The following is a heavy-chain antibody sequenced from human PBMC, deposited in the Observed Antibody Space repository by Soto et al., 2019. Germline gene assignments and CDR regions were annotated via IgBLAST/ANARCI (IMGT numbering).Heavy chain of an antibody. V-gene: IGHV1-69*04. CDR2: IIPILGIA. J-gene: IGHJ3*02. Sequence: GASVKVSCKASGGTFSSYTISWVRQAPGQGLEWMGRIIPILGIANYAQKFQGRVTITADKSTSTAYMELSSLRSEDTAVYYCARDIAAAGADAFDIWGQGTMVTVSS. CDR3: ARDIAAAGADAFDI. D-gene: IGHD6-13*01. CDR1: GGTFSSYT.